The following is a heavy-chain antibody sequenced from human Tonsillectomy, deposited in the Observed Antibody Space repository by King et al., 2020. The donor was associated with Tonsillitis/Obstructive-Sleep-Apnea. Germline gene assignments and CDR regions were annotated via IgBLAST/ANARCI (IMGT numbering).Heavy chain of an antibody. Sequence: VQLVESGAGVVRPGGSLRLSCAASGFNFDDYGMSWVRQAPGKGLEWVSGMNWDGGSISYADSVKGRLTISRDNGKNSLYLQMNSLRAEDTAFYYCARGASSGLMLAFDYWGQGTLVTVSS. CDR1: GFNFDDYG. J-gene: IGHJ4*02. CDR3: ARGASSGLMLAFDY. D-gene: IGHD6-19*01. V-gene: IGHV3-20*04. CDR2: MNWDGGSI.